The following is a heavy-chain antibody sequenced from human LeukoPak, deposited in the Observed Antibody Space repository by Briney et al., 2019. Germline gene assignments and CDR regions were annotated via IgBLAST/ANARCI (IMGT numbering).Heavy chain of an antibody. CDR2: INPNSGGT. Sequence: ASVKVSCKASGYTFTGYYMHWVRQAPGQGLEWMGWINPNSGGTNYAQKFQGRVTMTRDTSISTAYMELSRLRSDDTAVYYCARDPSKTSPWYFDYWGQGTLVTVSS. V-gene: IGHV1-2*02. J-gene: IGHJ4*02. CDR1: GYTFTGYY. CDR3: ARDPSKTSPWYFDY.